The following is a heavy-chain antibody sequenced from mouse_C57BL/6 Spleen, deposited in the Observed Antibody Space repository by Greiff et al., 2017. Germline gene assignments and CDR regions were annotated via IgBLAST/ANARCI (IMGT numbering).Heavy chain of an antibody. CDR2: IRYSGST. Sequence: EVKLQESGPGMVKPSQSLSLTCTVTGYSITSGYYWHWIRHFPGNRLEWMGYIRYSGSTNYNPSLKSRISITHDTSKTHFFLKLNSVTTEDTATYYCAIGSHFAYRGQGTLVTVSA. CDR3: AIGSHFAY. V-gene: IGHV3-1*01. D-gene: IGHD1-1*01. CDR1: GYSITSGYY. J-gene: IGHJ3*01.